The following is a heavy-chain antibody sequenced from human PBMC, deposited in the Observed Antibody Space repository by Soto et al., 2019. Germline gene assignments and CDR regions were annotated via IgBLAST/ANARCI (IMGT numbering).Heavy chain of an antibody. CDR2: INRSGTT. CDR3: ARGRSYYGSGSNNWFDP. Sequence: SETLSLTCAVYSGPFSGYYWSWIRQSPGKGLEWIGEINRSGTTNYNPSLESRVTISVDTSKNQFSLNLSSVTAADSAVYYCARGRSYYGSGSNNWFDPWGQGTLVTVSS. V-gene: IGHV4-34*01. CDR1: SGPFSGYY. D-gene: IGHD3-10*01. J-gene: IGHJ5*02.